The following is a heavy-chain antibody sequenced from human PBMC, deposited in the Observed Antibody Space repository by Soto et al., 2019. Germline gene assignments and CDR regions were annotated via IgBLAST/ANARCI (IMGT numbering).Heavy chain of an antibody. J-gene: IGHJ4*02. CDR3: PTDLWFGDPTGY. CDR2: IKSKTDGGTT. D-gene: IGHD3-10*01. V-gene: IGHV3-15*01. Sequence: EVQLVESGGGLVKPGGSLRLSCAASGFTFSNAWMSWVRQAPGKGLEWVGRIKSKTDGGTTDYAAPVKGSFTISRDDSKNTLYMQMNSLNPEDTAVYYCPTDLWFGDPTGYWGQETLVTLSS. CDR1: GFTFSNAW.